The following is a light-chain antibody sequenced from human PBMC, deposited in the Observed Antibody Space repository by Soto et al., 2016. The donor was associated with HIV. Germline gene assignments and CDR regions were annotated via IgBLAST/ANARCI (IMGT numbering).Light chain of an antibody. CDR3: QVWDSSTNHVV. Sequence: SYELTQPPSVSMAPGKTATITCGGNNLGSKSVHWYQQKPGQAPVLVVYDDSDRPSGIPERFSGSNSGNSATLTISRVEAGDEADYFCQVWDSSTNHVVFGGGTKLTVL. J-gene: IGLJ2*01. CDR2: DDS. CDR1: NLGSKS. V-gene: IGLV3-21*03.